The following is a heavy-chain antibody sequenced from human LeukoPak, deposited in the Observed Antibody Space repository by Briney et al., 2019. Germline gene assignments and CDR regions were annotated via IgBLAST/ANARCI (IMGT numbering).Heavy chain of an antibody. J-gene: IGHJ4*02. V-gene: IGHV4-30-4*01. CDR1: GGSISSYY. CDR3: AREDSGYSGYLDGFDY. Sequence: SETLSLTCTVSGGSISSYYWSWIRQPPGKGLEWIGYIYYSGSTYYNPSLKSRVTISVDTSKNQFSLKLSSVTAADTAVYYCAREDSGYSGYLDGFDYWGQGTLVTVSS. D-gene: IGHD5-12*01. CDR2: IYYSGST.